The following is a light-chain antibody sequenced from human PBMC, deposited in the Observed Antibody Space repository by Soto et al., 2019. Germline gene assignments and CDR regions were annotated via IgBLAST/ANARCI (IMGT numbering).Light chain of an antibody. CDR1: QTVRNNY. V-gene: IGKV3D-20*02. J-gene: IGKJ4*01. CDR3: QQRIDWPLT. Sequence: EFVLTQSPGTLSLSPGERATLSCRASQTVRNNYLAWYQQKPGQAPRLLIYDASSRATGIPDRFSGGGSGTDFTLTISSLEPEDFAVYYCQQRIDWPLTFGGGTKVDI. CDR2: DAS.